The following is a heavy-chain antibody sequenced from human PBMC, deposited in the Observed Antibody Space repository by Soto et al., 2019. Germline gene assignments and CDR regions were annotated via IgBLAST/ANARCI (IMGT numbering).Heavy chain of an antibody. CDR3: ARDRFLTGPPYGMDV. CDR2: IKQDGSEK. V-gene: IGHV3-7*03. Sequence: GGSLRLSCAASGFTFSSYWMSWVRQAPGKGLEWVANIKQDGSEKYYVDSVKGRFTISRDNAKNSLYLQMNSLRAEDTAVYYCARDRFLTGPPYGMDVWGQGTTVTVSS. J-gene: IGHJ6*02. D-gene: IGHD3-9*01. CDR1: GFTFSSYW.